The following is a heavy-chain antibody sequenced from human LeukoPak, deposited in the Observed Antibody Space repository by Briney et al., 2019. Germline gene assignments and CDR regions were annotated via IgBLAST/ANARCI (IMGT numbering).Heavy chain of an antibody. Sequence: ASVKVSCKASGYTFTTYAMHWVRQAPGQRLEWMGWINAGNGNTKYSQKFQDRVTITRDTSANTAYMELRNLRSEDTAVYYCARDSTKKALVVPATPHYWGQGTLVTVTS. CDR3: ARDSTKKALVVPATPHY. J-gene: IGHJ4*02. D-gene: IGHD2-15*01. V-gene: IGHV1-3*01. CDR1: GYTFTTYA. CDR2: INAGNGNT.